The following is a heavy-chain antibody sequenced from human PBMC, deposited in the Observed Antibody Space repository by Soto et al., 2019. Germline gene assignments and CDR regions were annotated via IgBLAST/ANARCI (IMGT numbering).Heavy chain of an antibody. CDR1: GYTFTSYA. Sequence: ASVKVSCKSSGYTFTSYAISWVRQAPGQGLEWMGWLSPYNGDTNYAQNFQGRVTVTTDTSTDTAYMELRSLRSDDTAVYYCATVVGAVPYWGQGTPVTVSS. D-gene: IGHD1-26*01. CDR2: LSPYNGDT. V-gene: IGHV1-18*01. CDR3: ATVVGAVPY. J-gene: IGHJ4*02.